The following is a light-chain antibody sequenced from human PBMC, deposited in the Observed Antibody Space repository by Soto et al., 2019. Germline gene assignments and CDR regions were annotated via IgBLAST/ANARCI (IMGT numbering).Light chain of an antibody. CDR2: SAS. Sequence: EIVLTQSPATLSLSPGERATLSCRASQSVSSSYLAWYQQKPGQAPRFLIYSASSRATGIPDRFSGSGSGTEFTLTISSLQPDDFATYYCQHYNSYSEAFGQGTKVDIK. V-gene: IGKV3-20*01. CDR1: QSVSSSY. J-gene: IGKJ1*01. CDR3: QHYNSYSEA.